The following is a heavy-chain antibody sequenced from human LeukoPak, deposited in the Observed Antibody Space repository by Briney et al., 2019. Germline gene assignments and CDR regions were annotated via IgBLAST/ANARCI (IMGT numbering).Heavy chain of an antibody. CDR2: INHSGST. Sequence: SETLSLTCAVYGGSFSGYYWSWIRQPPGKGLEWIGEINHSGSTNYNPSLKSRVTISVDTSKNQFSLKLSSVTAADTAVYYCARGPRNSWSGYYSPYFDYWGQGTLVTVSS. J-gene: IGHJ4*02. D-gene: IGHD3-3*01. CDR3: ARGPRNSWSGYYSPYFDY. V-gene: IGHV4-34*01. CDR1: GGSFSGYY.